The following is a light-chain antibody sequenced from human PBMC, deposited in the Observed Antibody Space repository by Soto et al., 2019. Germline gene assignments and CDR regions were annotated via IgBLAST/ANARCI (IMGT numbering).Light chain of an antibody. CDR3: QQRSNWPPLWT. V-gene: IGKV3-11*01. J-gene: IGKJ1*01. Sequence: EIVLTQSPATLSLSPGERATLSCRASQSVSSYLAWYQQKPGQAPSLLIYDASNRATGIPARFSGSGSGTGVTLIISSPEPEDFAVYYCQQRSNWPPLWTFGQGTKVEIK. CDR1: QSVSSY. CDR2: DAS.